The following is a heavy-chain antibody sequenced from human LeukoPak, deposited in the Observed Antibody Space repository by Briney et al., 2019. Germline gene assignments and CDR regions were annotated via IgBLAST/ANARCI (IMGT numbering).Heavy chain of an antibody. CDR3: ARVQDTMVRGVITPNFDY. Sequence: GASVKVSCKASGYTFTSYGISWVRQAPGQGLEWMGWISAYNGNTNYAQKLQGRVTMTTDTSTSTAYMELRSLRSDDTAVYYCARVQDTMVRGVITPNFDYWGQGTLVTVSS. D-gene: IGHD3-10*01. V-gene: IGHV1-18*01. J-gene: IGHJ4*02. CDR2: ISAYNGNT. CDR1: GYTFTSYG.